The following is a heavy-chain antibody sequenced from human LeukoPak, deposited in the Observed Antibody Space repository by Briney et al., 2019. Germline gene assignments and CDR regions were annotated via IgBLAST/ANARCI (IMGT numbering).Heavy chain of an antibody. CDR3: AGYCSSTSCSAYGLDV. CDR1: GGSISSSSYY. CDR2: IYYSGST. Sequence: PSETLSLTCTVSGGSISSSSYYWSWIRQPPGKGLEWIGYIYYSGSTNYNPSLKSRVTISVDTSKNQFSLKLSSVTAADTAVYYCAGYCSSTSCSAYGLDVWGQGTTVTVS. V-gene: IGHV4-61*01. D-gene: IGHD2-2*01. J-gene: IGHJ6*02.